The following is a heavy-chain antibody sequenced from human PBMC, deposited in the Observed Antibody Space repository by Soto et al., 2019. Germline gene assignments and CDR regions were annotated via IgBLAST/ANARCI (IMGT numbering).Heavy chain of an antibody. CDR3: ARGPQPQDNWNYFWFDP. CDR1: GGSISSYY. V-gene: IGHV4-59*01. J-gene: IGHJ5*02. CDR2: IYYSGST. Sequence: SETLSLTCTVSGGSISSYYWSWIRQPPGKGLEWIGYIYYSGSTNYNPSLKSRVTISVDTSKNQFSLKLSSVTAADTAVYYCARGPQPQDNWNYFWFDPWGQGTLVTVSS. D-gene: IGHD1-7*01.